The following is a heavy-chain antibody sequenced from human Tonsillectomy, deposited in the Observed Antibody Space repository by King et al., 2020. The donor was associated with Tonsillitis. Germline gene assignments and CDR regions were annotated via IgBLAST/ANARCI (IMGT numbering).Heavy chain of an antibody. J-gene: IGHJ4*02. Sequence: VQLVESGGGLVQPGGSLRLSCAASGFTFSDHYMDWVRQAPGKGLEWVVRTRNKVNIYTTQYAAAVKGRFTISRDASKNSVYLQMNSLKIEDTAVYYCISGVVGAADHWGQGTLVTVSS. CDR3: ISGVVGAADH. CDR2: TRNKVNIYTT. V-gene: IGHV3-72*01. CDR1: GFTFSDHY. D-gene: IGHD1-26*01.